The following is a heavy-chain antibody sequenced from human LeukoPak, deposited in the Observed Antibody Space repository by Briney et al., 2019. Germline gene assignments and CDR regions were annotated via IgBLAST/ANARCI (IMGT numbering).Heavy chain of an antibody. CDR2: VYHTGNN. J-gene: IGHJ4*02. CDR3: AKSDGSGSYFDY. CDR1: GGSIRNYY. Sequence: SETLSLTCTVSGGSIRNYYWSWLRQPPGKGLEWIGYVYHTGNNKYKPSLASRATISIDTSNNQFSLKLSSVTAADSAVYYCAKSDGSGSYFDYWGQGTLVTVS. D-gene: IGHD3-10*01. V-gene: IGHV4-59*03.